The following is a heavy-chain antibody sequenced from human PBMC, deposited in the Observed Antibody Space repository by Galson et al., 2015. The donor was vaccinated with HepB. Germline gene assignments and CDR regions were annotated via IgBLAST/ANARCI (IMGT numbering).Heavy chain of an antibody. D-gene: IGHD3-22*01. CDR3: AREVDYYDSSGLFDY. V-gene: IGHV4-31*03. CDR1: GGSISSGGYY. Sequence: TLSLTCTVSGGSISSGGYYWSWIRQHPGKGLEWIGYIYYSGSTYYNPSLKSRVTISVDTSKNQFSLKLSSVTAADTAVYYCAREVDYYDSSGLFDYWGQGTLVTVSS. CDR2: IYYSGST. J-gene: IGHJ4*02.